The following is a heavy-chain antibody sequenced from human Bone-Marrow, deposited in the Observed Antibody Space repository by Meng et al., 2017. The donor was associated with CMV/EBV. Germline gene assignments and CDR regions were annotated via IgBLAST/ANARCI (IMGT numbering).Heavy chain of an antibody. D-gene: IGHD2-2*01. CDR3: ARDQLRLLGYCSSTSCYQLDYYGMDV. CDR2: IYYSGST. CDR1: GGSISSSSYY. Sequence: SETLSLTCTVSGGSISSSSYYWGWIRQPPGKGLEWIGSIYYSGSTYYNPSLKSRVTISVDTSKNQFSLKLSSVTAADTAVYYCARDQLRLLGYCSSTSCYQLDYYGMDVWGQGTTVTVSS. J-gene: IGHJ6*02. V-gene: IGHV4-39*07.